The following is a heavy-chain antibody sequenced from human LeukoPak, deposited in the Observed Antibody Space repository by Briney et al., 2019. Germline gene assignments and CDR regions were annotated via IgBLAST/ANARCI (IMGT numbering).Heavy chain of an antibody. Sequence: PWASVKVSCKASGGTFSSYAISWVRQAPGQGLEWMGWISAYNGNTNYAQKLQGRVTMTTDTSTSTAYMELRSLRSDDTAVYYCARKQWLVRAAEEYYFDYWGQGTLVTVSS. CDR1: GGTFSSYA. CDR2: ISAYNGNT. J-gene: IGHJ4*02. CDR3: ARKQWLVRAAEEYYFDY. V-gene: IGHV1-18*01. D-gene: IGHD6-19*01.